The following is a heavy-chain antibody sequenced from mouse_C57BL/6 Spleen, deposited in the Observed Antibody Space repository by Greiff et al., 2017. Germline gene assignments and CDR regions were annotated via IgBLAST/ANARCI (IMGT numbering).Heavy chain of an antibody. D-gene: IGHD4-1*01. CDR3: ARRSGHYAMDY. CDR1: GFTFSDYG. CDR2: ISNLAYSI. Sequence: VQLQQSGGGLVQPGGSLKLSCAASGFTFSDYGMAWVRQAPRKGPEWVAFISNLAYSIYYADTVTGRFTISRENAKNALYLEMSSLRSEDTAMYCCARRSGHYAMDYWGEGTSVTVSS. V-gene: IGHV5-15*01. J-gene: IGHJ4*01.